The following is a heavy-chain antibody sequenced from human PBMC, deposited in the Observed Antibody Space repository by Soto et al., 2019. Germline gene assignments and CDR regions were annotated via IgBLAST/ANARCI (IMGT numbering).Heavy chain of an antibody. J-gene: IGHJ5*02. CDR1: GDSISTYY. CDR2: IYYTGNT. CDR3: ARYYYDSSGYYYGWFDP. D-gene: IGHD3-22*01. Sequence: TLSLTCTVSGDSISTYYWSWIRQPPGKGLEWIAYIYYTGNTYYNPSLKSRVTISMDTSKNQFSLKLSSVTAADTAVYYCARYYYDSSGYYYGWFDPWGQGTLVTRLL. V-gene: IGHV4-59*01.